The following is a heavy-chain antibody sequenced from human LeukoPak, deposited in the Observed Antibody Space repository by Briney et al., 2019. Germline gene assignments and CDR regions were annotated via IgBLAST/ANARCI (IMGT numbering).Heavy chain of an antibody. CDR2: INPNSGGT. CDR3: AAGYCSSTNGRIDY. J-gene: IGHJ4*02. Sequence: ASVKVSCKASGCTFTGYYMHWARQAPGQGLEWMGWINPNSGGTNYAQKLQGRVTMTTDTSTSTAYMELRSLRSDDTAVYYCAAGYCSSTNGRIDYWGQGTLVSVSS. V-gene: IGHV1-2*02. CDR1: GCTFTGYY. D-gene: IGHD2-2*03.